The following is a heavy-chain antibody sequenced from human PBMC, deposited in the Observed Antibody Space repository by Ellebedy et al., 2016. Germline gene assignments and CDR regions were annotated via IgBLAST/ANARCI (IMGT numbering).Heavy chain of an antibody. Sequence: ASVKVSXXASGGTFSSYAISWVRQAPGQGLEWMGWISAYNGNTNYAQKLQGRVTMTTDTSTSTAYMELRSLRSDDTAVYYCASPDYGDYEDDYYYYYGMDVWGQGTTVTVSS. V-gene: IGHV1-18*01. CDR1: GGTFSSYA. CDR3: ASPDYGDYEDDYYYYYGMDV. J-gene: IGHJ6*02. CDR2: ISAYNGNT. D-gene: IGHD4-17*01.